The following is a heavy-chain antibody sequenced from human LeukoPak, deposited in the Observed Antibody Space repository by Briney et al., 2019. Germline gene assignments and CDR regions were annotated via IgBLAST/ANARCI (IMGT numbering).Heavy chain of an antibody. Sequence: GGSLRLSCAASGFTFSSYSMNWVRQAPGKGLEWVSYISSSSSTIYYADSVKGRFTISRDNAKNSLYLRMNSLRAEDTAVYYCASLVVPSARDRDYWGQGTLVTVSS. D-gene: IGHD2-2*01. CDR1: GFTFSSYS. J-gene: IGHJ4*02. V-gene: IGHV3-48*04. CDR3: ASLVVPSARDRDY. CDR2: ISSSSSTI.